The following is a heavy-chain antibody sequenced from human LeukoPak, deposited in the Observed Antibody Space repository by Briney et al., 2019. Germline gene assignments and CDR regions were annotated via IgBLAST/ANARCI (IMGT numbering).Heavy chain of an antibody. CDR2: IYYSGST. CDR3: ARGGWFGELSYFDY. D-gene: IGHD3-10*01. CDR1: GGSISSGGYY. V-gene: IGHV4-31*03. J-gene: IGHJ4*02. Sequence: SETLSLTCTVSGGSISSGGYYWSWIRQHPGKGLEWIGYIYYSGSTYYNPSLKSRVTISVDTSKNQFSLKLSSVTAADTAVYYCARGGWFGELSYFDYWGQGTLVTVSS.